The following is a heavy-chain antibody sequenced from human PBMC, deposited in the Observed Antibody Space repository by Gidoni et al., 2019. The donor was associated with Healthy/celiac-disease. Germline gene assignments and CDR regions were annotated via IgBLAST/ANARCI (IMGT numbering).Heavy chain of an antibody. CDR2: INPSGGST. J-gene: IGHJ2*01. Sequence: QVQLVQSGAEVKQPGASVKVSCKASGYTFPRYYMPWVRQAPGQGRGWMGIINPSGGSTSYAQKFQGRVTMTRDTSTSTVYMELSSLRSEDTAVYYCARGIAAAGKDWYFDLWGRGTLVTVSS. V-gene: IGHV1-46*01. D-gene: IGHD6-13*01. CDR1: GYTFPRYY. CDR3: ARGIAAAGKDWYFDL.